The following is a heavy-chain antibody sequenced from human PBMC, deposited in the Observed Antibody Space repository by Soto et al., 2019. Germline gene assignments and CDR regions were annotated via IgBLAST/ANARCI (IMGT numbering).Heavy chain of an antibody. CDR2: INPNSGGT. V-gene: IGHV1-2*02. CDR3: ARGSGTYSDFDY. CDR1: GYSVTAYC. D-gene: IGHD1-26*01. J-gene: IGHJ4*01. Sequence: ASVKVSGKASGYSVTAYCVHWVRRAPGQGLEWMGWINPNSGGTNYAQRFQGRVAMTTDTSTNTAYMELNSLKSDDTALYFCARGSGTYSDFDYWGQGTQVTVSS.